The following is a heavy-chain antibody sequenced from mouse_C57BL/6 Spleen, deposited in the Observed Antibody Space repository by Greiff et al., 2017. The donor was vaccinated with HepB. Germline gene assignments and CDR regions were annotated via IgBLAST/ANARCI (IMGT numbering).Heavy chain of an antibody. D-gene: IGHD1-1*01. Sequence: QVQLQQPGAELVKPGASVKVSCKASGYTFTSYWMHWVKQRPGQGLEWIGRIHPSDSGTNYNQKFKGKATLTVDKSSSTAYMQLSSLTSEDSAVYDCANPPYCGSSAWFAYWGQGTLVTVSA. V-gene: IGHV1-74*01. CDR2: IHPSDSGT. CDR3: ANPPYCGSSAWFAY. CDR1: GYTFTSYW. J-gene: IGHJ3*01.